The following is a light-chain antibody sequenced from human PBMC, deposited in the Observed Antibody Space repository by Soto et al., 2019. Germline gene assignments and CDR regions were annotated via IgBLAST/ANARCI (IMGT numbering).Light chain of an antibody. J-gene: IGLJ2*01. Sequence: QSVLTQPPSVSAAPGQKVTISCSGSSSNIGNKYVSWYQHLPGTAPKLLIYDNNKRPSGIPDRFSGSKSGTSATLDITGLQTGDEGDYYCESWDNSLSAPLFGEGTQLTVL. CDR3: ESWDNSLSAPL. CDR1: SSNIGNKY. V-gene: IGLV1-51*01. CDR2: DNN.